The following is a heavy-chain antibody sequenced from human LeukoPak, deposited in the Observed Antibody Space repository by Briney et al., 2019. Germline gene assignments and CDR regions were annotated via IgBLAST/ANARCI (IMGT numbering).Heavy chain of an antibody. V-gene: IGHV3-21*01. CDR2: ISTSGRYI. CDR1: GFTFSSHS. CDR3: ARALDPYCSSNSCFLRLDY. Sequence: GGSLRLSCAASGFTFSSHSMNWVRQAPGKGLEWVSSISTSGRYIYYADSVKGRFTISRDNAKNSLYLQMNTLRAEDTAVYYCARALDPYCSSNSCFLRLDYWGQGTLVTVSS. J-gene: IGHJ4*02. D-gene: IGHD2-2*01.